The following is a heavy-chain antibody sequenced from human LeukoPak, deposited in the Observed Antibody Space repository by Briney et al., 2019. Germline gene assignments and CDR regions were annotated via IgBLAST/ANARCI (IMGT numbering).Heavy chain of an antibody. CDR2: IWYDGSNK. Sequence: GGSLRLSCAASGFTFSGYGMHWVRQAPGKGLEWVTVIWYDGSNKYYADSVKGRFTISRDNSKNTLYLQMNSLRAEDTAVYYCAREADIVATKTYYYGMDVWAKGPRSPSP. CDR1: GFTFSGYG. V-gene: IGHV3-33*01. D-gene: IGHD5-12*01. CDR3: AREADIVATKTYYYGMDV. J-gene: IGHJ6*02.